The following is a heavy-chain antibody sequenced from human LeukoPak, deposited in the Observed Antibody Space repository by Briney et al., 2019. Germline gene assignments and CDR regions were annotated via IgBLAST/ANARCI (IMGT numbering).Heavy chain of an antibody. J-gene: IGHJ4*02. V-gene: IGHV3-74*01. D-gene: IGHD3-10*01. Sequence: HPGGSLRLSCAASGFSFSIYYMHWVRQAPGKGLVWVSRINSDATETVYADSVRGRFTISRDNAKNTLYLQMNSLRGEDTAVYYCALYGLGSPHWGQGTLVTVSS. CDR2: INSDATET. CDR1: GFSFSIYY. CDR3: ALYGLGSPH.